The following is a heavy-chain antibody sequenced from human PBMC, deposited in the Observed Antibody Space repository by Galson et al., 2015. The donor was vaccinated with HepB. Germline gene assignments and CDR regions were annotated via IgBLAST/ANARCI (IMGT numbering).Heavy chain of an antibody. CDR1: GFTFSSYS. V-gene: IGHV3-23*01. Sequence: SLRLSCAASGFTFSSYSMSWVRQAPGKGLEWVSAISGSGGGTYYADSVKGRFTISRDNSKNTLYLQMNSLRAEDTAVYYCAKEIRYISGMYRYFDLSGRGTLVTVSS. D-gene: IGHD2-15*01. J-gene: IGHJ2*01. CDR2: ISGSGGGT. CDR3: AKEIRYISGMYRYFDL.